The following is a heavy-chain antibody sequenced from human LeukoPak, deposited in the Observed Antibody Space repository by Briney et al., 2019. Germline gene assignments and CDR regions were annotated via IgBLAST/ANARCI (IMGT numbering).Heavy chain of an antibody. CDR3: AREGTAMVSFDY. CDR1: GFTFSRYG. CDR2: ISSGGNNI. J-gene: IGHJ4*02. D-gene: IGHD5-18*01. Sequence: GGSLRLCCAASGFTFSRYGMNWVRQAPGKGREWGSYISSGGNNIYYGGSAKGRFTMTRDNAKNSLYLEMSSLRAEDTAVNYCAREGTAMVSFDYWGQGTLVTASS. V-gene: IGHV3-48*03.